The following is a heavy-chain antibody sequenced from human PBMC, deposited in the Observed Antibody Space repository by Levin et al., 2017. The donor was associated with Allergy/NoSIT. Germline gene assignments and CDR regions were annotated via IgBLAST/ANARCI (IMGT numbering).Heavy chain of an antibody. V-gene: IGHV3-23*01. CDR1: GLTFNNYP. D-gene: IGHD2-2*01. CDR3: AKDPLGRYQLPE. CDR2: ISGSGAGT. J-gene: IGHJ4*02. Sequence: PGGSLRLSCVVSGLTFNNYPMSWVRQAPGKGLEWASAISGSGAGTYYADSVKGRFTISRDNSKNTLYLQMDSLRPEDTAVYYCAKDPLGRYQLPEWGQGTLVTVSS.